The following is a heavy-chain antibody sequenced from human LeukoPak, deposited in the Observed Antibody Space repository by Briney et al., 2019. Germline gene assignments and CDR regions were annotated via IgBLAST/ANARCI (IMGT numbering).Heavy chain of an antibody. CDR3: ASSRRGASAYYYYGMDV. Sequence: SETLSLTCAVYGGSFSGYYWSWIRQPPGKGLEWIGEINHSGSTNYNPSLKSRVTISVDTSKNQFSLKLSSVTAADTAVYYCASSRRGASAYYYYGMDVWGQGTTVIVSS. CDR2: INHSGST. V-gene: IGHV4-34*01. CDR1: GGSFSGYY. J-gene: IGHJ6*02. D-gene: IGHD1-26*01.